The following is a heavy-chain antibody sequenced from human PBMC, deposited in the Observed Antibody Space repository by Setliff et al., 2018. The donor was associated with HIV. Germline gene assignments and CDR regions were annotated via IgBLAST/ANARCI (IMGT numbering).Heavy chain of an antibody. J-gene: IGHJ6*02. CDR2: ISSSGNTI. D-gene: IGHD4-4*01. CDR3: ARDDSNYRQHGMDV. CDR1: GFSFSSYE. Sequence: GGSLRLSCAASGFSFSSYEMNWVRQAPGKGLEWISYISSSGNTIYYADPVKGRFTISRDNAKNSLYLQMSSLRAEDTAIYYCARDDSNYRQHGMDVWGQGTTVTVSS. V-gene: IGHV3-48*03.